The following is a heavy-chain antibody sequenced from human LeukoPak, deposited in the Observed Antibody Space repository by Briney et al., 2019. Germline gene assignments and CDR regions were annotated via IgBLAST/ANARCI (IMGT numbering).Heavy chain of an antibody. V-gene: IGHV3-21*01. CDR1: GFTFSSYS. CDR2: ISSSSSYI. J-gene: IGHJ3*02. Sequence: GGSLRLSCAASGFTFSSYSMNWVRQAPGKGLEWGSYISSSSSYIYYADSVKGRFTISRDNAKNSLYLQMNSLRAEDTAVYYCARVRPYCSSTSCYAFDIWGQGTMVTVSS. D-gene: IGHD2-2*01. CDR3: ARVRPYCSSTSCYAFDI.